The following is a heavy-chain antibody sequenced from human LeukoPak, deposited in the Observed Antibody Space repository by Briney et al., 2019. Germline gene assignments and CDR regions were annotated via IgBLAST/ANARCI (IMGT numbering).Heavy chain of an antibody. Sequence: GASVKVSCKASGYTFTSYAMNWVRQAPGQGLEWMGWINTNTGNPTYAQGFTGRFVLSLDTSVSTAYLQISSLKAEDTAVYYCGREGLRFLEWLDYWFDPWGQGTLVTVSS. D-gene: IGHD3-3*01. V-gene: IGHV7-4-1*02. J-gene: IGHJ5*02. CDR1: GYTFTSYA. CDR3: GREGLRFLEWLDYWFDP. CDR2: INTNTGNP.